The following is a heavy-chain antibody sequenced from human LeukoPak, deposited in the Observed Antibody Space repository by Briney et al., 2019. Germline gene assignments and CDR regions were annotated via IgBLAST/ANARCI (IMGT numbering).Heavy chain of an antibody. D-gene: IGHD6-13*01. Sequence: SETLSLTCTVSGGSLSSYYWSWIRQPPGKGLEWIGYIYYSGSTNYNPSLKSRVTISVDTSKNQFSLKLSSVTAADTAVYYCASASSWYRLDYWGQGTLVTVSS. CDR2: IYYSGST. CDR3: ASASSWYRLDY. V-gene: IGHV4-59*01. J-gene: IGHJ4*02. CDR1: GGSLSSYY.